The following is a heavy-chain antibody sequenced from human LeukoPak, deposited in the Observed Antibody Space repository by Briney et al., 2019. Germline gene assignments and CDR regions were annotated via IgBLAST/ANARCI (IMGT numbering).Heavy chain of an antibody. D-gene: IGHD2-21*02. J-gene: IGHJ4*02. Sequence: GASVKVSCKASGYTFTGYYMHWVRQAPGQGLEWMGWINPNSGGTNYAQKFQGRVTMTRDTSISTAYMELSRLRSEDTAVYYCATVERGIVVGTRLFDYWGQGTLVTVSS. CDR1: GYTFTGYY. CDR2: INPNSGGT. V-gene: IGHV1-2*02. CDR3: ATVERGIVVGTRLFDY.